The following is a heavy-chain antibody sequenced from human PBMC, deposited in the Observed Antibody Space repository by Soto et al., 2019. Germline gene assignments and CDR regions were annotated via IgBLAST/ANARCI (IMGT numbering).Heavy chain of an antibody. V-gene: IGHV1-2*02. CDR2: INPNSGGT. CDR1: GYTFTGHY. CDR3: ARDSHYDILTGYSRNAFDI. Sequence: QVQLVQSGAEVKKPGASVKVSCKASGYTFTGHYVHWVRQAPGQGLEWMGWINPNSGGTNYAQKFQGRVTMTRDTPSSTAYMELSSLRSDDTAVYYCARDSHYDILTGYSRNAFDIWCQGTMVPVSS. J-gene: IGHJ3*02. D-gene: IGHD3-9*01.